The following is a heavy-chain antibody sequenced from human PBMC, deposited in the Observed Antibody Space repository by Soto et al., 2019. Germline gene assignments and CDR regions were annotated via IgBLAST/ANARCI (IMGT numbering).Heavy chain of an antibody. Sequence: EVQLVQSGGGLVQPGGSLRLSCAASGFSVSSNYMSWVRQAPGKGLEWVSVFYRDGGTFHVDSVKGRFTLSRDNSKNTVFLERNSLRAEDTAVYFCARRTQLWSPIDYWGQGTLVTVSS. D-gene: IGHD5-18*01. V-gene: IGHV3-66*01. CDR3: ARRTQLWSPIDY. J-gene: IGHJ4*02. CDR1: GFSVSSNY. CDR2: FYRDGGT.